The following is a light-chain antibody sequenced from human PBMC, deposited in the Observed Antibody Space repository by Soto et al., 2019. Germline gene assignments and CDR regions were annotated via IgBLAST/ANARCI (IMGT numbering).Light chain of an antibody. CDR1: QGIRND. J-gene: IGKJ4*01. Sequence: DIQMTQSPSSLSASVGDRVTITCRASQGIRNDLGWYQQKPGKAPKRLIYAASNRATGIPDRFSGSGSGTDFALTITSLQAEDFATYYCQQLRMYPSTFGGGTKVDIK. CDR2: AAS. CDR3: QQLRMYPST. V-gene: IGKV1-17*01.